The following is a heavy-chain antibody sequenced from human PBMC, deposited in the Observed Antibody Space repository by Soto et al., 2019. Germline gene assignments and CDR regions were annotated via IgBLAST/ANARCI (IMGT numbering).Heavy chain of an antibody. CDR1: GFTFSSCA. V-gene: IGHV3-23*01. D-gene: IGHD3-22*01. J-gene: IGHJ4*02. CDR3: AKVVGDGNDYYDI. Sequence: GGSLRLSCAASGFTFSSCAMGWVRQAPGKGLEWVSGISGNGGSTYYADSVKGRFTISRDTSKNTLYLQMDSLGAEDTAIYYCAKVVGDGNDYYDIWGQGTLVTVS. CDR2: ISGNGGST.